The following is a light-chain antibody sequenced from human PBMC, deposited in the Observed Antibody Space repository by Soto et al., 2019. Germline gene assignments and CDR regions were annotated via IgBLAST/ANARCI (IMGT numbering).Light chain of an antibody. CDR2: GAV. CDR3: QQYYNCPPWT. Sequence: ETVMTQSPATLSVSPGDRATLSCRASRNINNNVAWYQQIRGQAPRLLIYGAVTRATGIPARFSGSGSGTEFTLTIRSLQSEDLAIYYCQQYYNCPPWTFGQGTKVDIK. J-gene: IGKJ1*01. CDR1: RNINNN. V-gene: IGKV3-15*01.